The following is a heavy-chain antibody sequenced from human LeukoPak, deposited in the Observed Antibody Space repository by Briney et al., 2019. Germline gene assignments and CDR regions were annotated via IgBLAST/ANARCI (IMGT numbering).Heavy chain of an antibody. CDR2: IYYSGSS. CDR3: ARAGLSGYSYGYDWFDS. CDR1: GGSISSSAYY. Sequence: PSETLSLTCTVSGGSISSSAYYWGWIRQPPGKGLGWIASIYYSGSSYYNPSVQSRVTISVDTSRNQFSLKVTSVTAADTAVYYCARAGLSGYSYGYDWFDSWGQGTLVTVSS. D-gene: IGHD5-18*01. J-gene: IGHJ5*01. V-gene: IGHV4-39*07.